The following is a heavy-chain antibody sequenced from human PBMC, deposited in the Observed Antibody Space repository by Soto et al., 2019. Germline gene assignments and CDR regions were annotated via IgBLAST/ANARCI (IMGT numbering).Heavy chain of an antibody. Sequence: VQLLESGGGLVQPGGSLRLSCAASGFSLSTYDMIWVRQAPGKGLEWVSDIRGDGDSTYYADSVKGRFTISRDKANNTVSLQMNSLRGEDTAVYYCAREAPVAGTNYFDLWGQGTLVTVSS. J-gene: IGHJ4*02. CDR1: GFSLSTYD. D-gene: IGHD6-19*01. CDR2: IRGDGDST. CDR3: AREAPVAGTNYFDL. V-gene: IGHV3-23*01.